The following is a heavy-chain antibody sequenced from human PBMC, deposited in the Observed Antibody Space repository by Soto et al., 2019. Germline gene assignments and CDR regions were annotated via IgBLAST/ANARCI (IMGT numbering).Heavy chain of an antibody. D-gene: IGHD5-12*01. J-gene: IGHJ3*02. Sequence: SVKVSCKASGDTYTSYYIHWVRQAPGQGLEWMGGIIPIFGTANYAQKFQGRVTITADESTSTAYMELSSLRSEDTAVYYCARDGAKGGYPRTDAFDIWGQGTMVTVSS. CDR3: ARDGAKGGYPRTDAFDI. CDR2: IIPIFGTA. V-gene: IGHV1-69*13. CDR1: GDTYTSYY.